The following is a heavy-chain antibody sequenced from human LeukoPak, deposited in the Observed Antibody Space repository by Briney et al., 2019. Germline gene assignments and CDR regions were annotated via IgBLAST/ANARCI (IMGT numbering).Heavy chain of an antibody. D-gene: IGHD3-3*01. CDR1: GGSISSYY. CDR2: IYYSGST. CDR3: ARGGDFWSGYYRPPYYYMDV. V-gene: IGHV4-59*01. J-gene: IGHJ6*03. Sequence: SETLSLTCTVSGGSISSYYWSWIRQPPGKGLEWIGYIYYSGSTNYNPSLKSRVTISVDTSKNQFSLKLSSVTAADTAVYYCARGGDFWSGYYRPPYYYMDVWGKGTTVTVSS.